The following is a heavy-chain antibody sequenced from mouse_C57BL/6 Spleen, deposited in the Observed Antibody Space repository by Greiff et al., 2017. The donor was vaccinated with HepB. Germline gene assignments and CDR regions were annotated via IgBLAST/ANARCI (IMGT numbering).Heavy chain of an antibody. V-gene: IGHV1-55*01. CDR2: IYPGSGST. D-gene: IGHD1-1*01. J-gene: IGHJ2*01. CDR3: ARSRILSTVVATPFDY. Sequence: VQLQQPGAELVKPGASVKMSCKASGYTFTSYWITWVKQRPGQGLEWIGDIYPGSGSTNYNEKFKSKATLTVDTSSSTAYMQLSSLTSEDSAVYYCARSRILSTVVATPFDYWGQGTTLTVSS. CDR1: GYTFTSYW.